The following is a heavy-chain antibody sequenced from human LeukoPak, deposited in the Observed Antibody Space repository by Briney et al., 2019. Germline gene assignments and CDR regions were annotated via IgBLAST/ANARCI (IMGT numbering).Heavy chain of an antibody. V-gene: IGHV4-59*01. Sequence: SETLSLTCTVSGGSISSYYRSWIRQPPGEGLEWIGYIYYSGSTSYNPSLKSRVTISVDTSKNQFSLKLSSVTAADTAVYYCAREGDNYGNWFDPWGQGTLVTVSS. CDR3: AREGDNYGNWFDP. CDR2: IYYSGST. J-gene: IGHJ5*02. CDR1: GGSISSYY. D-gene: IGHD5-18*01.